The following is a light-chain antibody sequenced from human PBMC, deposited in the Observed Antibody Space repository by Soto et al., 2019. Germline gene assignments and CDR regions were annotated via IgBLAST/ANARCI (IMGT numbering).Light chain of an antibody. Sequence: QSSLPQPSSVSGSPGQSITISRTGTSSDVGGYNYVSWYQQHPGKAPKLMIYDVSNRPSGVSNRLSGSKSGNTASLTISGLQAEDEADYYCSSYTSSSTTVFGTGTKVTVL. V-gene: IGLV2-14*01. J-gene: IGLJ1*01. CDR2: DVS. CDR1: SSDVGGYNY. CDR3: SSYTSSSTTV.